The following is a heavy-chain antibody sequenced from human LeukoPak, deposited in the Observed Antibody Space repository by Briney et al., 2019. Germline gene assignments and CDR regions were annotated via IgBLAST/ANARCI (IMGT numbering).Heavy chain of an antibody. CDR2: IYYSGST. V-gene: IGHV4-30-4*01. D-gene: IGHD2-2*01. CDR3: ASWIVVVPAATGYLDY. J-gene: IGHJ4*02. Sequence: PSETLSLTCTVSGGSISSGDYYWGWIGQPPGKGLEWIGYIYYSGSTYYNPSLKSRVTISVDTSKNQFSLKLSSVTAADTAVYYCASWIVVVPAATGYLDYWGQGTLVTVSS. CDR1: GGSISSGDYY.